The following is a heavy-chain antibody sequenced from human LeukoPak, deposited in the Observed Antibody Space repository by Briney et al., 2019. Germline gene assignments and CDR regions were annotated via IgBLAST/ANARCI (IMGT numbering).Heavy chain of an antibody. CDR3: ARDLWVGEAVTGFDY. J-gene: IGHJ4*02. V-gene: IGHV3-30*02. Sequence: GGSLRLSCAASGFTFSSYGMHWVRQAPGKGLEWVAFIRYDGSNKYYADSVKGRFTISRDNSKNTLYLQMNSLRAEDTAVYYCARDLWVGEAVTGFDYWGQGTLVNVSS. CDR2: IRYDGSNK. D-gene: IGHD3-10*01. CDR1: GFTFSSYG.